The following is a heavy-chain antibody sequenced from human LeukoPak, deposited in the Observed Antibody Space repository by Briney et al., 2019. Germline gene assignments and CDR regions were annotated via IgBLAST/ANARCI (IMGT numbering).Heavy chain of an antibody. Sequence: AETLSLTCAVYGGSFSGYYWSWIRQPPGKGLEWIGEINHSGSTNYNPSLKSRVTISVDTSKNQFSLKLSSVTAADTAFYYCASHGRHGERVGTALSYLYRDVWGKGTTVTVSS. CDR2: INHSGST. CDR3: ASHGRHGERVGTALSYLYRDV. J-gene: IGHJ6*03. V-gene: IGHV4-34*01. D-gene: IGHD1-26*01. CDR1: GGSFSGYY.